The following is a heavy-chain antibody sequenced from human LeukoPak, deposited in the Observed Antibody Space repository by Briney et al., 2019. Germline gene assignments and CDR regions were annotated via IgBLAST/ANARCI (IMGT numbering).Heavy chain of an antibody. CDR3: ARAPFGRPFDY. V-gene: IGHV1-2*02. CDR2: INPNSGAA. CDR1: GYTFTDYF. D-gene: IGHD3-3*01. Sequence: ASVKVSCKTSGYTFTDYFIHYVRQAPGQGLEWMGWINPNSGAATYEQRFQGRVTMTRDTSISTAYMELRGLRSDDTAVYYGARAPFGRPFDYWGRGALVTVSS. J-gene: IGHJ4*02.